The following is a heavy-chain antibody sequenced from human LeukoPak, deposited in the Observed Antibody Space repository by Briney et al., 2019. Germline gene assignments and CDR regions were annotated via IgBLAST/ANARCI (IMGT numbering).Heavy chain of an antibody. CDR1: GFTLSSYW. CDR3: AKGYGLRYFFDY. V-gene: IGHV3-7*03. Sequence: GGSLRLSCAASGFTLSSYWVSWVRQAPGKGLEWVANIKEDGSEKYYVDSVKGRLTISRDNAKNSLYLQMNSLRAEDTAVYSCAKGYGLRYFFDYWGQGTLVTVSS. D-gene: IGHD2-15*01. J-gene: IGHJ4*02. CDR2: IKEDGSEK.